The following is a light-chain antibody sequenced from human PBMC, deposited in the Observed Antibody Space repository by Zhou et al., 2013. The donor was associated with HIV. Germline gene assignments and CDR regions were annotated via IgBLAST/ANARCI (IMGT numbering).Light chain of an antibody. CDR3: QQYNDWPWT. Sequence: EILMTQSPGALSASPGESATLSCRASQSVNNNLAWYQQKPGQPPRLLIYDASTRATDIPATLSGSGSGTEFTLTMSSLQSEDFAVYYCQQYNDWPWTFGQGTQVEIK. J-gene: IGKJ1*01. V-gene: IGKV3-15*01. CDR2: DAS. CDR1: QSVNNN.